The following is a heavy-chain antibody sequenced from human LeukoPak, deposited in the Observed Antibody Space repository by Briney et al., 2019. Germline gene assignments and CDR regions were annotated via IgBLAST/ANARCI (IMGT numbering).Heavy chain of an antibody. CDR2: ISGSSSYI. Sequence: KAGGSLRLSCAASGFTFSSYSMNWVRQAPGKGLEWVSSISGSSSYIYYADSVKGRFTISRDNAKNSLYLQMNSLRAEDTAVYYCARLYNWNFPGPDYWGQGTLVTVSS. V-gene: IGHV3-21*01. D-gene: IGHD1-7*01. J-gene: IGHJ4*02. CDR1: GFTFSSYS. CDR3: ARLYNWNFPGPDY.